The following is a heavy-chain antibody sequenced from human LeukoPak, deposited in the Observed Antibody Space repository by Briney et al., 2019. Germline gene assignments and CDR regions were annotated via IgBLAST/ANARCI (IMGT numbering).Heavy chain of an antibody. D-gene: IGHD2-2*01. V-gene: IGHV3-21*01. Sequence: GGSLRLSCAASGFTFSSYSMNWVRQAPGKGLEWVSSISSSSSYIYYADSVKGRFTISRDNAKNSLYLQMNSLRAEDTAVYYCARENAHEAFDIWGQGTIVTVSS. CDR2: ISSSSSYI. CDR3: ARENAHEAFDI. J-gene: IGHJ3*02. CDR1: GFTFSSYS.